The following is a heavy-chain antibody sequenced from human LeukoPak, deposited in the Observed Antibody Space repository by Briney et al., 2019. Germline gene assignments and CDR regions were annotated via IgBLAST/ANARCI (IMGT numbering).Heavy chain of an antibody. J-gene: IGHJ4*02. CDR1: GGSISSYY. CDR3: ARTPLEWLFHYFDY. Sequence: SETLSLTCTVSGGSISSYYWSWIRQPAGKGLEWIGRIYTSGSTNYNPSLKSRVTMSVDTSKNQFSLKLSSVTAADTAVYYCARTPLEWLFHYFDYWGQGTLVTVSS. D-gene: IGHD3-3*01. V-gene: IGHV4-4*07. CDR2: IYTSGST.